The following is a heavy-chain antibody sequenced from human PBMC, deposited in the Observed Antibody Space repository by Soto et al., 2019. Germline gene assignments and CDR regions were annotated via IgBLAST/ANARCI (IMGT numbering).Heavy chain of an antibody. J-gene: IGHJ6*02. CDR1: GFTFTNYW. D-gene: IGHD5-12*01. V-gene: IGHV3-74*01. Sequence: EVQVVESGGGLVQPGGSLRLSCAASGFTFTNYWMHWARQAPGKGLVWVSRINSDGSSTNYADSVKGRFTISRDNGNNTLDLQMNSLRAEDTAVYYCARGVRGHYGMDVWGQGTTVTVSS. CDR3: ARGVRGHYGMDV. CDR2: INSDGSST.